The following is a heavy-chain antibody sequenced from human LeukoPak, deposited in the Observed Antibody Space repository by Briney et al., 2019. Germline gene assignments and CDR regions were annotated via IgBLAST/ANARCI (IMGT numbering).Heavy chain of an antibody. CDR3: ARESLQVQMASDAFEI. Sequence: GASLKVSCKPSGYTFTGYYMHWVRQAPGQGLEWMGWINPNSGDTNYAQKFQGRVTMTRDTSISTAYMELSTLRSDDTAVYYCARESLQVQMASDAFEIWGQGTMVNVSS. CDR1: GYTFTGYY. J-gene: IGHJ3*02. D-gene: IGHD5-24*01. V-gene: IGHV1-2*02. CDR2: INPNSGDT.